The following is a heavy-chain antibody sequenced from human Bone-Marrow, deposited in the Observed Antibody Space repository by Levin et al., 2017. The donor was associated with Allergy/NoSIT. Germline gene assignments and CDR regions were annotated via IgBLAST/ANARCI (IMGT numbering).Heavy chain of an antibody. CDR3: ASSSDWESTFDY. CDR2: ITPIFGTA. CDR1: GGTFSTHV. D-gene: IGHD1-26*01. V-gene: IGHV1-69*13. J-gene: IGHJ4*02. Sequence: SVKVSCKTSGGTFSTHVISWVRQAPGQGLEWMGGITPIFGTANYAQKFQGRLTITADDFASTVYMDLSSLKSGDTAVYYCASSSDWESTFDYWGQGTLVTVSS.